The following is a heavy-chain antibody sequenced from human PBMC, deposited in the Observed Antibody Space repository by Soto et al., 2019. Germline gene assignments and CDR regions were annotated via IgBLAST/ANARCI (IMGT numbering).Heavy chain of an antibody. J-gene: IGHJ4*01. CDR2: IYHSGST. CDR1: GGSISSGNW. D-gene: IGHD3-16*01. Sequence: PSETLSLTCAVSGGSISSGNWWTCVRQPPEKGLEWIGEIYHSGSTYYNPSLKSRVTISVDKSKNQFSLKLNSVTAADTAVYYCARIWGVPYERRGQRNQGTGSS. CDR3: ARIWGVPYER. V-gene: IGHV4-4*02.